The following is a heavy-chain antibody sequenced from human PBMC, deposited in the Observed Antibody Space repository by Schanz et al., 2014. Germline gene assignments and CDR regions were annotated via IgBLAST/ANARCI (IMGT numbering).Heavy chain of an antibody. D-gene: IGHD3-10*01. V-gene: IGHV1-18*01. CDR2: INAHTGNT. CDR1: GYIFGSHG. J-gene: IGHJ3*02. CDR3: ARVHIATYHYNSPGAFDI. Sequence: QVQLVQYGAEVKKPGASVKVSCKASGYIFGSHGMTWVRQAPGQGPELMGWINAHTGNTQYAQKFQGRVNMTRDTVTTTVHLELTRLRTDDTAIYYCARVHIATYHYNSPGAFDIWGQGTRVTVSS.